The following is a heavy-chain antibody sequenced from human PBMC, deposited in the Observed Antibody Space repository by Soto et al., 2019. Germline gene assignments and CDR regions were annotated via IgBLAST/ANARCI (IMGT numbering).Heavy chain of an antibody. D-gene: IGHD3-3*01. V-gene: IGHV1-46*01. CDR3: ARSAPTYYDFWSGYPLDY. Sequence: ASVKVSCKASGFTFTGYYMHWVRQAPGQGLEWMGIINPSGGSTSYTQKLQDRVTMTRDTSTSTVYMELSSLRSEDTAVYYCARSAPTYYDFWSGYPLDYWGQ. CDR1: GFTFTGYY. CDR2: INPSGGST. J-gene: IGHJ4*01.